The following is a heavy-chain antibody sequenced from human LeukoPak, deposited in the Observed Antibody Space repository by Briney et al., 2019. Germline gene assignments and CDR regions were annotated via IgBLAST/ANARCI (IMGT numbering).Heavy chain of an antibody. Sequence: SVKVSCKASGYTFTSYIISWVRQAPGQGLEWMGGIIPIFGTANYAQKFQGRVTITADESTSTAYMELSSLRSEDTAVYYCASGREYSSSFHFIYWGQGTLVTVSS. CDR1: GYTFTSYI. D-gene: IGHD6-6*01. J-gene: IGHJ4*02. CDR2: IIPIFGTA. CDR3: ASGREYSSSFHFIY. V-gene: IGHV1-69*13.